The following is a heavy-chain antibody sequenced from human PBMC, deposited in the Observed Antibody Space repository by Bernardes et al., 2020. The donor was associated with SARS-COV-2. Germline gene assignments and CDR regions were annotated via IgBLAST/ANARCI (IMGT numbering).Heavy chain of an antibody. CDR2: IYPGDSDS. CDR3: ARGDREYASSADF. J-gene: IGHJ4*02. D-gene: IGHD2-2*01. V-gene: IGHV5-51*01. CDR1: GYTVTRYW. Sequence: GAFLKISLKASGYTVTRYWIAWVRPIPGKGLELMGTIYPGDSDSRYSPSFQGQVTISADKSISTAYLQWSSLKASDTAMYYCARGDREYASSADFWGQGTLVTVSS.